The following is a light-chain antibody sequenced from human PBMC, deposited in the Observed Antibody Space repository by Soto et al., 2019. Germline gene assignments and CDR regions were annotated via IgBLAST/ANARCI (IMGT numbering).Light chain of an antibody. CDR3: SSYTSSSTLYV. J-gene: IGLJ1*01. V-gene: IGLV2-14*01. Sequence: QSVRTQPASVSGSPGQSITISCTGTSSDVGGYNYVSWYQQHPGKAPKLMIYDVSNRPSGVSSRFSGSKSGNTASLTISGLQAEDEADYYCSSYTSSSTLYVFGTGTKVTVL. CDR2: DVS. CDR1: SSDVGGYNY.